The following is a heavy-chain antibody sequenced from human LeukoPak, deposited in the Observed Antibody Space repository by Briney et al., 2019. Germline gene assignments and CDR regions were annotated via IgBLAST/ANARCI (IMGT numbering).Heavy chain of an antibody. CDR2: IRSKANSYAT. CDR3: TRDYGVLFDY. Sequence: GGSLKLSCAASGFTFSGSAIHWVRQASGKGLEWVGRIRSKANSYATSSAASVKGRFTISRDDSRNTAYLQMSSLKTEDTAVYYCTRDYGVLFDYWGQGTLVTVSS. J-gene: IGHJ4*02. D-gene: IGHD4-17*01. V-gene: IGHV3-73*01. CDR1: GFTFSGSA.